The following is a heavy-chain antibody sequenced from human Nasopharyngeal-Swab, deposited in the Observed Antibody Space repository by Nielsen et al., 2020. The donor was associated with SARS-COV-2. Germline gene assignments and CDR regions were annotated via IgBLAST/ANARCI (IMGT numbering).Heavy chain of an antibody. CDR1: GGSISSSSYY. CDR3: ARVYYDSSGYRED. D-gene: IGHD3-22*01. CDR2: IYYSGST. V-gene: IGHV4-39*01. J-gene: IGHJ4*02. Sequence: SETLSLTCTVSGGSISSSSYYWGWIRQPPGKGLEWIGSIYYSGSTYYNPSLKSRVTISVDTSKNQFSLKLSSVTAADTAVYYCARVYYDSSGYREDWGQGTLVTVPS.